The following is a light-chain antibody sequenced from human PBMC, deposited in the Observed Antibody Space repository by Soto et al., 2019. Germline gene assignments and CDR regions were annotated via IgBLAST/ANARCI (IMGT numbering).Light chain of an antibody. CDR1: SSDVGGYNY. J-gene: IGLJ3*02. Sequence: QSVLTQPPSASGSRGQSVTISCTGTSSDVGGYNYVSWYQQHPGKAPKLMIYEVSKRPSGVPDRFSGSKSGNTASLTVSGLRPEDGADYSCRSYAGSNNLGVFGGGTKLTVL. CDR2: EVS. V-gene: IGLV2-8*01. CDR3: RSYAGSNNLGV.